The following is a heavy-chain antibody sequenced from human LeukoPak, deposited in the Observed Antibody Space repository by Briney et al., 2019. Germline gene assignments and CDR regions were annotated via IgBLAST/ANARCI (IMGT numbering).Heavy chain of an antibody. CDR1: GGSISSGGYY. CDR3: AKVHCSSTSCYAEYFQH. CDR2: IYYSGST. V-gene: IGHV4-31*03. D-gene: IGHD2-2*01. J-gene: IGHJ1*01. Sequence: SETLSLTCTVSGGSISSGGYYWSWIRQHPGKGLEWIGYIYYSGSTYYNPSLKSRVTISVDTSKNQFSLKLSSVTAADTAVYYCAKVHCSSTSCYAEYFQHWGQGTLVTVSS.